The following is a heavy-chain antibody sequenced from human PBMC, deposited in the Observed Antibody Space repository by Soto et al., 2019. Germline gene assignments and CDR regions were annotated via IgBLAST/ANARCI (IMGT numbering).Heavy chain of an antibody. CDR3: ARAGSDWNDPGDYFDY. D-gene: IGHD1-1*01. CDR1: GGSISSYY. V-gene: IGHV4-4*07. J-gene: IGHJ4*02. Sequence: SETLSLTCTVSGGSISSYYWSWIRQPAGKGLEWIGRIYTSGSTNYNPSLKSRVTMSVDTSKNQFSLKLSSVTAADTAVYYCARAGSDWNDPGDYFDYWGQGTLVTVSS. CDR2: IYTSGST.